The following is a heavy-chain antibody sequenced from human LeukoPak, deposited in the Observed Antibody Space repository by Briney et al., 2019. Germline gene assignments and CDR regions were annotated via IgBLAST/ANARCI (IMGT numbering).Heavy chain of an antibody. CDR2: ISGSGGST. CDR1: GFTFSSYA. V-gene: IGHV3-23*01. Sequence: GGSLRLSCAASGFTFSSYAMHWVRQAPGKGLEWVSAISGSGGSTYYADSVKGRFTISRDNSKNTLYLQMNSLRAEDTAVYYCAKGGYSYGPRSAIDYWGQGTLVTVSS. J-gene: IGHJ4*02. D-gene: IGHD5-18*01. CDR3: AKGGYSYGPRSAIDY.